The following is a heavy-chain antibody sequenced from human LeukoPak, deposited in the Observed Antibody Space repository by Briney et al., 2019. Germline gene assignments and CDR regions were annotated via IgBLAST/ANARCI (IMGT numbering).Heavy chain of an antibody. CDR2: SRRKGNGYTT. V-gene: IGHV3-72*01. CDR3: TTDEDIVRGRVDY. D-gene: IGHD3-10*01. CDR1: GFTINDHY. Sequence: PGGSLRLSCVASGFTINDHYMDWVRQAPGRGPEWVGRSRRKGNGYTTEYAASVKGRFTISRDHSKNSLYLQMNSLKTEDTAVYYCTTDEDIVRGRVDYWGQGTLVTVSS. J-gene: IGHJ4*02.